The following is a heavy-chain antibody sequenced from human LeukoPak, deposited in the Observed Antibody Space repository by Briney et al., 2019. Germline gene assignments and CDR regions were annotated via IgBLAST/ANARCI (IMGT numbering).Heavy chain of an antibody. CDR3: AKAHRIIVVVVAATPFDY. CDR2: ISGSGGST. D-gene: IGHD2-15*01. Sequence: GGSLRLSCAASGFTFSSYAMSWVRQAPGKVLEWVSAISGSGGSTYYADSVKGRFTISRDNSKNTLYLQMNSLRAEDTAVYYCAKAHRIIVVVVAATPFDYWGQGTLVTVSS. CDR1: GFTFSSYA. V-gene: IGHV3-23*01. J-gene: IGHJ4*02.